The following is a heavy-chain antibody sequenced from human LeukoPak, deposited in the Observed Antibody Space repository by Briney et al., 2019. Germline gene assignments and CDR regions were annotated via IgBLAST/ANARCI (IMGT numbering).Heavy chain of an antibody. CDR3: AKTTGTQRAYYFDY. V-gene: IGHV3-30*18. D-gene: IGHD1-1*01. CDR1: GFTFSSYG. Sequence: TGRSLRLSCAASGFTFSSYGMHWVRQAPGKGLEWVAVISYDGSNKYYADSVKGRFTISRDNSKNTLYLQMNSLRAEDTAVYYCAKTTGTQRAYYFDYWGQGTLVTVSS. J-gene: IGHJ4*02. CDR2: ISYDGSNK.